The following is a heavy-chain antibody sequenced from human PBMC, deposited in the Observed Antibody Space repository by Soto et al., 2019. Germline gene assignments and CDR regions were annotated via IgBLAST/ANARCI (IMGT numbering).Heavy chain of an antibody. CDR2: INHSGST. CDR1: GGSFSGYY. V-gene: IGHV4-34*01. J-gene: IGHJ4*02. CDR3: ARGGYFDY. Sequence: SETLSLTCAVYGGSFSGYYWSWIRQPPGKGLEWIGEINHSGSTNYNPSLKSRVTISVDTSKNQFSLKLSSVTAADTAVYYCARGGYFDYWGQGTLVTVSS.